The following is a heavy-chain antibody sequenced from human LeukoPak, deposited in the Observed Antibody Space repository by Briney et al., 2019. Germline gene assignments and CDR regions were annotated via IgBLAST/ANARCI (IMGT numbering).Heavy chain of an antibody. CDR2: IKEDGSEK. Sequence: GGSLRLSCAVSGFTFSDYRKSWVRQAPGKGLEWVANIKEDGSEKYYVDSVKGRFAISRDNAKGSLYLQMNSLRAEDTAMYYCARDTIAAGGWGQGTLVTVSS. D-gene: IGHD6-13*01. CDR1: GFTFSDYR. CDR3: ARDTIAAGG. J-gene: IGHJ4*02. V-gene: IGHV3-7*01.